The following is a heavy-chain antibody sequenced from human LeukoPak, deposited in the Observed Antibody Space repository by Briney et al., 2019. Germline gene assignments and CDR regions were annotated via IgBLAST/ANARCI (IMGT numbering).Heavy chain of an antibody. CDR1: GGSISSGGYY. CDR2: IYYSGST. J-gene: IGHJ4*02. D-gene: IGHD3-22*01. Sequence: SETLSLTCTVSGGSISSGGYYWSWIRQHPGQGLEWIGYIYYSGSTYYNPSLKSRVTISVDTSKNQFSLKLSSVTAADTAVYYCARDPSSGSSGYDWGQGTLVTVSS. V-gene: IGHV4-31*03. CDR3: ARDPSSGSSGYD.